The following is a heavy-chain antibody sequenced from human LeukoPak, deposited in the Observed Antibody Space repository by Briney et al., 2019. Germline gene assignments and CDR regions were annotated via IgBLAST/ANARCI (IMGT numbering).Heavy chain of an antibody. CDR2: MNPNSGNT. V-gene: IGHV1-8*01. J-gene: IGHJ4*02. Sequence: ASVKVSCKASGYTFNIYDINWVRQAPGQGLEWMGWMNPNSGNTGYAQKFQGRVTMTRNTSITTAYMELRSLKSDDTAVYYCARGYYDSSGYFHLPPDYWGQGTLVTVSS. CDR1: GYTFNIYD. D-gene: IGHD3-22*01. CDR3: ARGYYDSSGYFHLPPDY.